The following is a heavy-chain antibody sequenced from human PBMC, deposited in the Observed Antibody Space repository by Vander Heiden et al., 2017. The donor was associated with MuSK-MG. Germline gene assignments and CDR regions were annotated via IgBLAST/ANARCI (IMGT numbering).Heavy chain of an antibody. J-gene: IGHJ3*02. Sequence: QGQLVESGGGVVQPGRSLRLSCAASGFAFSTYAMHWVRQTPGKGLEWVAVISYDGSDIYYAGSVEGRFTISRDNSKNTLYLQMNSLRAEDTAVYYCANRGGGHHFIIWGQGTMVTVSS. D-gene: IGHD2-21*01. CDR1: GFAFSTYA. CDR2: ISYDGSDI. CDR3: ANRGGGHHFII. V-gene: IGHV3-30*04.